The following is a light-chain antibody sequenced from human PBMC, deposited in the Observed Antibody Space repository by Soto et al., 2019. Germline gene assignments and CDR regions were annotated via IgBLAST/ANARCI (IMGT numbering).Light chain of an antibody. CDR3: EQYHRYST. V-gene: IGKV1-5*01. J-gene: IGKJ1*01. CDR1: QNINAW. Sequence: DIQMTQAPSTLSASVGDSVTISCRASQNINAWLAWYQKKPGKAPKLLIYDVSTLDSGVPSRFSGSASGTEFTLTINNLESDDFATYYCEQYHRYSTFGQGTKVDIK. CDR2: DVS.